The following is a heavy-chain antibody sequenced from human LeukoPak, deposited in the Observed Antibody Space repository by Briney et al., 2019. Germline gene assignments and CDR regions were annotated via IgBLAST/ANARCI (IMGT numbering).Heavy chain of an antibody. CDR1: GFNFRTYS. D-gene: IGHD6-13*01. Sequence: GGSLRLSCAASGFNFRTYSMNWVRQAPGKGLEWVSAISDNSRYIFYLDSVQGRFTVSRDNAKNSLYLQMNSLRAEDTALYYCAKDGHSSSYNDWGQGTLVTVSS. CDR3: AKDGHSSSYND. J-gene: IGHJ4*02. CDR2: ISDNSRYI. V-gene: IGHV3-21*04.